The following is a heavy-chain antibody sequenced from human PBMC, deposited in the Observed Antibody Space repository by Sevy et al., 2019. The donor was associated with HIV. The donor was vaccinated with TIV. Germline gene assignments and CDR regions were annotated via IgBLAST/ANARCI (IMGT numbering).Heavy chain of an antibody. Sequence: ASVKVSCKVSGYSLTKLAIHWVRQAPGKGPEWLGTFDPEDGDPEDGETIYAQKFQDRVIMTEDTSTDTAFMELSSLTSEDTAVYYCATTRDYYHSSGYPFDDWGQGTLVTVSS. CDR2: FDPEDGDPEDGET. V-gene: IGHV1-24*01. J-gene: IGHJ4*02. CDR3: ATTRDYYHSSGYPFDD. D-gene: IGHD3-22*01. CDR1: GYSLTKLA.